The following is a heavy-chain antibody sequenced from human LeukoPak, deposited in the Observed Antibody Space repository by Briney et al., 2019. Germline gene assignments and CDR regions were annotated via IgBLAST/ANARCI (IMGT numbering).Heavy chain of an antibody. J-gene: IGHJ4*02. Sequence: SETLSLTCTVSGGSISSYYWSWIRQPPGKGLEWIGDIYYSGSTNYNPSLKSRVTISVDTSKNQFSLKLSSVTAADTAVYYCALLTMVRGVIIDYWGQGTLVTVSS. D-gene: IGHD3-10*01. CDR2: IYYSGST. CDR3: ALLTMVRGVIIDY. V-gene: IGHV4-59*08. CDR1: GGSISSYY.